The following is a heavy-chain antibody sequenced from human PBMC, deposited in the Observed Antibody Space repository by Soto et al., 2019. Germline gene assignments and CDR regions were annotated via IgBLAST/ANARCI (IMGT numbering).Heavy chain of an antibody. Sequence: QVQLVQSGAEVKKPGASVKVSCKASGYTFTSYDINWVRQATGQGLEWMGWMNPNSGNSVYAQKFQGQVTMTRNTPISTAYMELSSLRSEDTAVYYCARPTVTTMEDYGMDVWGQGTTVTVSS. CDR3: ARPTVTTMEDYGMDV. D-gene: IGHD4-4*01. CDR2: MNPNSGNS. V-gene: IGHV1-8*01. CDR1: GYTFTSYD. J-gene: IGHJ6*02.